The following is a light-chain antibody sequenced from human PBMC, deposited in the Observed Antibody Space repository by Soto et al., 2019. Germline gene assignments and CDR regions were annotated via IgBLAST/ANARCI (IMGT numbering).Light chain of an antibody. V-gene: IGKV3-11*01. CDR3: QQHSNWPLT. J-gene: IGKJ4*01. CDR2: DAS. Sequence: EIVMTQSPATLSVSPGERATLSCRASQSVSSYLAWYQQKPGQAPRLLIYDASNRATGIPVRFSGSGSGTDFTLTISSLEPEDFAVYYCQQHSNWPLTFGGGTKVDIK. CDR1: QSVSSY.